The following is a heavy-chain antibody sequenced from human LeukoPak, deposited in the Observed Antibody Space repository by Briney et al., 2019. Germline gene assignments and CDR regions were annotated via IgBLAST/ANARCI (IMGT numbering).Heavy chain of an antibody. D-gene: IGHD5-12*01. J-gene: IGHJ5*02. CDR3: ARRLRFSFNWFDP. CDR1: GYTFTGYY. CDR2: INPNSGNT. Sequence: ASVKVSCKASGYTFTGYYMHWVRQTPGQGLEWMGRINPNSGNTGYAQKFQGRVTMTRNTSISTAYMELSSLRSEDTAVYYCARRLRFSFNWFDPWGQGTLVTVSS. V-gene: IGHV1-8*02.